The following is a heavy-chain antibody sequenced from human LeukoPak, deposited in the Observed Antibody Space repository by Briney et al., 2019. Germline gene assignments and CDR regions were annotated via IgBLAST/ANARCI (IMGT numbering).Heavy chain of an antibody. J-gene: IGHJ6*03. Sequence: SETLSLTCTVSGYSISSGYRWAWIRQPAGKGLEWVGRIYTSGSTNYNPSLKSRVTMSVDTSKNQFSLKLSSVTAADTAVYYCARGPITVGAHYDYYYMDVWGKGTTVTVSS. CDR3: ARGPITVGAHYDYYYMDV. D-gene: IGHD1-26*01. V-gene: IGHV4-4*07. CDR2: IYTSGST. CDR1: GYSISSGY.